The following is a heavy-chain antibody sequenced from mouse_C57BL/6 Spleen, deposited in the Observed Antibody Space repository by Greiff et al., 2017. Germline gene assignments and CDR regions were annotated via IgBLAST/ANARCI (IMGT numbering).Heavy chain of an antibody. J-gene: IGHJ2*01. Sequence: EVQLVESGPGLVKPSQSLSLTCSVTGYSITSGYYWNWIRQSPGNKLEWMGYIRYDGSNNYNPSLKNRISITRDTSKNQFFLKLNSVTTEDTATYYCARDDGYSFDDWGQGTTLTVSS. V-gene: IGHV3-6*01. CDR2: IRYDGSN. CDR3: ARDDGYSFDD. CDR1: GYSITSGYY. D-gene: IGHD2-3*01.